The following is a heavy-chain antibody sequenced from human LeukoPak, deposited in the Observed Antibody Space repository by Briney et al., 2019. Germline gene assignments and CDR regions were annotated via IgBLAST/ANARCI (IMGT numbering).Heavy chain of an antibody. J-gene: IGHJ4*02. D-gene: IGHD2-21*02. CDR1: GFTFSSYA. CDR2: ISGSGGST. CDR3: AKANGVIVVVTAMVY. Sequence: GGSLRLSCAASGFTFSSYAMSWVRQAPGKGLEWVSAISGSGGSTYYADSVKGRFTISRDNSKNTLYLQMNSLGAEDTAVYYCAKANGVIVVVTAMVYWGQGTLVTVSS. V-gene: IGHV3-23*01.